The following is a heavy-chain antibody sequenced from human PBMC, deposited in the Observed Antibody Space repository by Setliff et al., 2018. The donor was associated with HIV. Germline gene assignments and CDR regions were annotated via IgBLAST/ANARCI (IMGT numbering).Heavy chain of an antibody. D-gene: IGHD1-1*01. J-gene: IGHJ6*03. CDR1: GGSLNDYY. CDR3: ARDWNHYFYYMDV. CDR2: INHSGST. V-gene: IGHV4-34*01. Sequence: NPSETLSLTCAVYGGSLNDYYWSWIRLPPGKGLEWIGEINHSGSTNYNPSLKSRVTISVDTSKNQFSLKLTPVTAADTAVYYCARDWNHYFYYMDVWGKGTTVTVS.